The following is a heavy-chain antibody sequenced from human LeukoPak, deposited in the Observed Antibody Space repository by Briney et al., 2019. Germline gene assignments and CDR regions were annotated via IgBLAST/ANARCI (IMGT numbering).Heavy chain of an antibody. CDR2: IYTSGST. Sequence: PSETLSLTCTVSGGSISTYYWSWIRQPAGRGLEWIGRIYTSGSTNYNPSLKSRVTMSVDTSKNQFSLKLSSVTAADTAVYYCAREEEQLARGLDPWGQGALVTVSS. CDR3: AREEEQLARGLDP. CDR1: GGSISTYY. V-gene: IGHV4-4*07. D-gene: IGHD6-13*01. J-gene: IGHJ5*02.